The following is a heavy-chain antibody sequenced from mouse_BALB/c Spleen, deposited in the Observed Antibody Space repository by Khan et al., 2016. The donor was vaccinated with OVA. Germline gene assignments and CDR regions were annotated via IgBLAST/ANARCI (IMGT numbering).Heavy chain of an antibody. Sequence: QIQLVQSGAELVRPGVSVKISCKGSGYTFTDFTMHWVKQSHAKSLEWIGVISTYYGDVTYNQKFKGKATMTVDKSSSTAYMELARLTSEDSAIYYRKRGGGGSRFAYWGQGTLVTVSA. V-gene: IGHV1S137*01. CDR3: KRGGGGSRFAY. CDR1: GYTFTDFT. CDR2: ISTYYGDV. J-gene: IGHJ3*01.